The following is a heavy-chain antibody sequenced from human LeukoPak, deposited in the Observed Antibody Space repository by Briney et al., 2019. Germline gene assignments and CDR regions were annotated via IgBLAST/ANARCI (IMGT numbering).Heavy chain of an antibody. CDR1: GFTFSSYA. V-gene: IGHV3-30-3*01. CDR3: ARDGYSSSWYVAPNFDY. Sequence: GVSLRLSCAASGFTFSSYAMHWVRQAPGKGLEWVAVISYDGSNKYYADSVKGRFTISRDNSKNMLYLQMNSLRAEDTAVYYCARDGYSSSWYVAPNFDYWGQGTLVTVSS. D-gene: IGHD6-13*01. CDR2: ISYDGSNK. J-gene: IGHJ4*02.